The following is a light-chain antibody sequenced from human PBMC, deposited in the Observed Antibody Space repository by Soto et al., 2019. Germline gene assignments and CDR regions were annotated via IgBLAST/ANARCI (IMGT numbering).Light chain of an antibody. V-gene: IGKV3-11*01. Sequence: EIVFTQSPATLSLSPGERATLSCRASQSVSNYLAWYQQKPGQAPRLRIYDSSNRATGIPARFSGSGCGTDFTLTISSLEPEDLAVYYCQQRSNWPRFTFGPGTKVDIK. J-gene: IGKJ3*01. CDR2: DSS. CDR3: QQRSNWPRFT. CDR1: QSVSNY.